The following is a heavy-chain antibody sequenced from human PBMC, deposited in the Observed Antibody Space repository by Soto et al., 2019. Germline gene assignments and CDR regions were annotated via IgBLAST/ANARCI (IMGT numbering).Heavy chain of an antibody. CDR1: GFTFSNAW. CDR3: TTDRGYDSSGYYWGTGFDY. D-gene: IGHD3-22*01. J-gene: IGHJ4*02. CDR2: IKSKTDGGTT. Sequence: GGSLRLSCAASGFTFSNAWMSWVRQAPGKGLEWVGRIKSKTDGGTTDYAAPVKGRFTISRDDSKNTLYLQMNSLKTEDTAVHYCTTDRGYDSSGYYWGTGFDYWGQGTLVTVSS. V-gene: IGHV3-15*01.